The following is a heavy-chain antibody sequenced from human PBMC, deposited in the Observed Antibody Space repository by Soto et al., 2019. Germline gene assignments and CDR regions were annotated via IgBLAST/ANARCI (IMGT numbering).Heavy chain of an antibody. V-gene: IGHV4-31*03. CDR3: ARHLGSVIYPLGY. CDR1: GGSSSSGGYY. J-gene: IGHJ4*01. CDR2: IYYSGST. Sequence: KPSETLSRTCTVSGGSSSSGGYYGSWIRHHPGKCLEWIGYIYYSGSTYYIPSLKSRVNISVDTSKNQFSLKLSSVTAADTAVYYCARHLGSVIYPLGYWGHGTLVTVSS. D-gene: IGHD3-10*01.